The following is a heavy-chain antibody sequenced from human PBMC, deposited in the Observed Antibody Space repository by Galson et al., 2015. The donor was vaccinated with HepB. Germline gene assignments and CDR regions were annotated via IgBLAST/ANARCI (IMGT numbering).Heavy chain of an antibody. CDR1: GGTFSSYA. J-gene: IGHJ4*02. Sequence: SVKVSCKASGGTFSSYAISWVRQAPGQGLEWMGRIIPILGIANYAQKFQGRVTITADKSTSTAYMELSSLGSEDTAVYYCARDGVFSVAALLFWGQGTLVTVSS. CDR3: ARDGVFSVAALLF. D-gene: IGHD2-8*01. CDR2: IIPILGIA. V-gene: IGHV1-69*04.